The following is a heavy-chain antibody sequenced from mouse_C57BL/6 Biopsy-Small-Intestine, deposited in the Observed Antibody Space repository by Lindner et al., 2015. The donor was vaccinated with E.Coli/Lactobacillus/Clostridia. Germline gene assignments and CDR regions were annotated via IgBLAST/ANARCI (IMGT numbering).Heavy chain of an antibody. CDR3: ARGRGVLDY. CDR2: IYPGSGNT. V-gene: IGHV1-84*01. Sequence: QLQESGPELVKPEASVKISCKASGYIFTDYSINWVKQRPGQGLEWLGWIYPGSGNTNYNEKFKGKATLTADKSSSTAYMQFSSLTSEDSAIYYCARGRGVLDYWGQGTTLTVSS. CDR1: GYIFTDYS. J-gene: IGHJ2*01.